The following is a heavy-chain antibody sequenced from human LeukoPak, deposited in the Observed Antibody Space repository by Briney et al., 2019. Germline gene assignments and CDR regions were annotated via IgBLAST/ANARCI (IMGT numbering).Heavy chain of an antibody. CDR3: ARAVDILTGQIFDY. CDR2: IYYSGST. Sequence: SETLSLTCTVSGGSISSYYWSWIWQPPGKGLEWIGYIYYSGSTNYNPSLKSRVTISVDTSKNQFSLKLSSVTAADTAVYYCARAVDILTGQIFDYWGQGTLVTVSS. J-gene: IGHJ4*02. CDR1: GGSISSYY. V-gene: IGHV4-59*01. D-gene: IGHD3-9*01.